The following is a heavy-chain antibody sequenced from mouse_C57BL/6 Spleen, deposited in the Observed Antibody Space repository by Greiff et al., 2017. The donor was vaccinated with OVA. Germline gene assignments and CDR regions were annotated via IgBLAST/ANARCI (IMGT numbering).Heavy chain of an antibody. Sequence: VQLQQPGAELVKPGASVKMSCKASGYTFTSYWITWVKQRPGQGLEWIGDIYPGSGSTNYNEKFKSKATLTVDTSSSTAYMQLSSLTSEDSAVYYCARDGLGSGYFDVWGTGTTVTVSS. J-gene: IGHJ1*03. V-gene: IGHV1-55*01. CDR2: IYPGSGST. CDR1: GYTFTSYW. D-gene: IGHD4-1*01. CDR3: ARDGLGSGYFDV.